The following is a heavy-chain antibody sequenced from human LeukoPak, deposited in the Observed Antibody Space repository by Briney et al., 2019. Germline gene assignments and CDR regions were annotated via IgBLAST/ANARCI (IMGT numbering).Heavy chain of an antibody. CDR2: IYYSGST. V-gene: IGHV4-59*01. J-gene: IGHJ4*02. D-gene: IGHD2-21*02. Sequence: SETLSLTCTVSGGSISSYYWSWIRQPPGKGLEWIGYIYYSGSTNYNPSLKSRVTISVDTSKNQFSLKLSSVTAADTAVYYCARARWGLLDYWGQGTLVTVSS. CDR1: GGSISSYY. CDR3: ARARWGLLDY.